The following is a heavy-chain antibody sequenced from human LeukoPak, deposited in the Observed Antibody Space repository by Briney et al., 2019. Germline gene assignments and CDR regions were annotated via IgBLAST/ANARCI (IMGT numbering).Heavy chain of an antibody. CDR1: GFTVSSNY. Sequence: GGSLRLSCAASGFTVSSNYMSWVRQAPGKGLEWVSVIYSGGSTYYADSVKGRFTISRDNSKNTLYLQMNSLRAEDTAVYYCARDLGGYDPVYAFDIWGQGTMVTVSS. CDR3: ARDLGGYDPVYAFDI. D-gene: IGHD5-12*01. CDR2: IYSGGST. J-gene: IGHJ3*02. V-gene: IGHV3-66*01.